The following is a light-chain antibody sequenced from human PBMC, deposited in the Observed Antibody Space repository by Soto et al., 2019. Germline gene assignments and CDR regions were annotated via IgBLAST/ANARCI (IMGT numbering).Light chain of an antibody. V-gene: IGLV1-40*01. J-gene: IGLJ1*01. CDR1: SSNIGTGYD. CDR2: GNS. CDR3: QSYDGSLSGYV. Sequence: QSVLTQPPSVSGAPGQRVTISCTGSSSNIGTGYDIHWYQQLPGTAPKLLIYGNSNRPSGVPDRFSGSKSGASASLAITGLQADDEADYYCQSYDGSLSGYVFGTGTKVTVL.